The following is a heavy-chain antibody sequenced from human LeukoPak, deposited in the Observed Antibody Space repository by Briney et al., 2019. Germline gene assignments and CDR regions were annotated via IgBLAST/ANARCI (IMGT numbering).Heavy chain of an antibody. CDR1: GFTFSNYV. D-gene: IGHD3-10*01. CDR3: AKTFSFGSDRSYVTFDK. V-gene: IGHV3-23*01. J-gene: IGHJ5*02. CDR2: ICANGVEI. Sequence: PAGSLTLSCVASGFTFSNYVMNWVRQAPGKGLEWVSRICANGVEIHYAAPVKGRFTISRDNSRNTLYLQMHRLSTEDTAVYYCAKTFSFGSDRSYVTFDKWGQGTLVTVSS.